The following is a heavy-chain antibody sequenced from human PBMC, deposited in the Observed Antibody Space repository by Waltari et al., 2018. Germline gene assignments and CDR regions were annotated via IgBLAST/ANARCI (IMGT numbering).Heavy chain of an antibody. J-gene: IGHJ4*02. D-gene: IGHD3-22*01. CDR2: INHSGST. V-gene: IGHV4-34*01. CDR3: ARWSGSYDSSGYYKYYFDY. CDR1: GGSFSGYS. Sequence: QVQLQQWGAGLLKPSETLSLTCAVYGGSFSGYSWSWLRLPPGKGLEWIGEINHSGSTNYNPSLKSRVTISVDTSKNQFSLKLSSVTAADTAVYYCARWSGSYDSSGYYKYYFDYWGQGTLVTVSS.